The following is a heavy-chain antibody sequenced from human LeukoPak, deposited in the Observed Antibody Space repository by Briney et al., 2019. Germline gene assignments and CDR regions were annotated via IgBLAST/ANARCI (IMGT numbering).Heavy chain of an antibody. CDR1: GFTFSSYW. Sequence: GGSLRLSCAASGFTFSSYWMSWVRQAPGKRLEWVANIKQDGSEKYYVDSVKGRFTISRDNAKNTLYLQMNSLRAEDTAVYYCAKDLRYCSGGSCSAFDIWGQGTMVTVSS. CDR3: AKDLRYCSGGSCSAFDI. CDR2: IKQDGSEK. V-gene: IGHV3-7*03. D-gene: IGHD2-15*01. J-gene: IGHJ3*02.